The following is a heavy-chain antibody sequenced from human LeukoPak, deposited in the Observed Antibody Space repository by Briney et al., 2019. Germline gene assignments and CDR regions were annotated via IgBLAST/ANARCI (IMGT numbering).Heavy chain of an antibody. CDR2: ISGSGGST. CDR3: AKERDGYSGYDPYYFDY. CDR1: GFTFSGYA. V-gene: IGHV3-23*01. Sequence: GGSLRLSCAASGFTFSGYAMSWVRQAPGKGLEWVSAISGSGGSTYYADSVKGRFTISRDNSKNTLYLQMNSLRAEDTAVYYCAKERDGYSGYDPYYFDYWGQGTLVTVSS. J-gene: IGHJ4*02. D-gene: IGHD5-12*01.